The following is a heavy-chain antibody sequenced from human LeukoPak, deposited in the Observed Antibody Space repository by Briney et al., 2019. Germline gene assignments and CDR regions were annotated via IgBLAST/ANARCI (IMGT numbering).Heavy chain of an antibody. CDR2: IDHSGST. CDR3: ARGLVGMATRYFDL. J-gene: IGHJ2*01. V-gene: IGHV4-4*02. CDR1: DGSIINSNW. Sequence: SETLSLTCAVSDGSIINSNWWSWVRQPPGKGLEWIGEIDHSGSTSYNPSLKSRVTMSVDRSQNQFSLRLSTVTAADTAVYYCARGLVGMATRYFDLWGRGTLVTVSS. D-gene: IGHD5-24*01.